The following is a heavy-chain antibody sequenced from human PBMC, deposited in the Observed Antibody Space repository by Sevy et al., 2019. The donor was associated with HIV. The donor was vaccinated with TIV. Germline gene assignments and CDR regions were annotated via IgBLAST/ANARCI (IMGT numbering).Heavy chain of an antibody. J-gene: IGHJ4*02. D-gene: IGHD3-22*01. CDR3: ATTKDYYDNSGYPFDY. CDR2: FDPEDHKT. CDR1: GYTLTQLS. V-gene: IGHV1-24*01. Sequence: ASVKVSCKVSGYTLTQLSMHWVRQAPGKGLEWMGTFDPEDHKTIYAQKFQGRVTMTEDKSTDTAYMELSSLRSEDTAMFYCATTKDYYDNSGYPFDYWGQGTLVTVSS.